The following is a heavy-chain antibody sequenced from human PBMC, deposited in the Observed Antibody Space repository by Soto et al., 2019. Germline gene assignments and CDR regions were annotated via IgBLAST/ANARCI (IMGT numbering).Heavy chain of an antibody. D-gene: IGHD5-18*01. Sequence: PGGSLRLSCAASGFTFSSYAMSWVRQAPGKGLEWVSAISGSGGSTYYADSVKGRFTISRDNSKNTLYLQMNSLRAEDTAVYYCAKYTRGDTDTFGWFDPWGPGTLLTVSS. CDR3: AKYTRGDTDTFGWFDP. CDR1: GFTFSSYA. CDR2: ISGSGGST. J-gene: IGHJ5*02. V-gene: IGHV3-23*01.